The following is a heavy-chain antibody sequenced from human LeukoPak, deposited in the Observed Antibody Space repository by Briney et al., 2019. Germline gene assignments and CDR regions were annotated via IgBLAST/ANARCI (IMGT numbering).Heavy chain of an antibody. V-gene: IGHV3-66*01. CDR2: IYSGGST. CDR3: ARGDYQGFYYFDY. J-gene: IGHJ4*02. D-gene: IGHD2-2*01. CDR1: GFPVSRNY. Sequence: GGSLRLSCAGSGFPVSRNYMSWVRQAPGKGLEWVSVIYSGGSTYYADSVKGRFTISTDNSKNTLKLQMNSLRAEDTAVYYCARGDYQGFYYFDYWGQGTLVTVSS.